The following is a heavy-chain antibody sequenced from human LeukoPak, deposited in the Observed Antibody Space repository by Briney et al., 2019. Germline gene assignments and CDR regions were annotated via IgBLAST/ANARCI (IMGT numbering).Heavy chain of an antibody. CDR1: GFSSYTFG. D-gene: IGHD3-10*01. Sequence: GGSLRLSCAVSGFSSYTFGMSWVRQAPGKGLEWISSFRGDGGSTYYAETVRGRFTISRDKSKNTLYLQMNSLRAEDSAVYFCAKDGYGSGGRWLDPWGRGTLVTVSS. CDR3: AKDGYGSGGRWLDP. J-gene: IGHJ5*02. V-gene: IGHV3-23*01. CDR2: FRGDGGST.